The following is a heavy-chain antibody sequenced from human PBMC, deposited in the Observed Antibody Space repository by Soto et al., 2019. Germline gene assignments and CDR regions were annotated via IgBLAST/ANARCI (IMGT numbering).Heavy chain of an antibody. CDR1: GYTFTSYD. Sequence: KKRGASVKVSCKASGYTFTSYDINWVRQATGQGLEWMGWMNPNSGNTGYAQKFQGRVTMTRNTSISTAYMELSSLRSEDTAVYYCARGLWDVLRFLEWQELWFDPWGQGTLVTVS. CDR3: ARGLWDVLRFLEWQELWFDP. V-gene: IGHV1-8*01. D-gene: IGHD3-3*01. CDR2: MNPNSGNT. J-gene: IGHJ5*02.